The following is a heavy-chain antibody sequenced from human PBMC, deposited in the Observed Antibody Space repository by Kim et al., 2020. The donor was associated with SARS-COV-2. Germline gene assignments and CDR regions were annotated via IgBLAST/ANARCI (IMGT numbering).Heavy chain of an antibody. CDR2: IYYSGST. CDR1: GGSISSYY. V-gene: IGHV4-59*01. J-gene: IGHJ5*02. Sequence: SETLSLTCTVSGGSISSYYWSWIRQPPGKGLEWIGYIYYSGSTNYNPSLKSRVTISVDTSKNQFSLKLSSVTAADTAVYYCARSEPMYYDFWSGYHNNWFDPWGQGTLVTVSS. CDR3: ARSEPMYYDFWSGYHNNWFDP. D-gene: IGHD3-3*01.